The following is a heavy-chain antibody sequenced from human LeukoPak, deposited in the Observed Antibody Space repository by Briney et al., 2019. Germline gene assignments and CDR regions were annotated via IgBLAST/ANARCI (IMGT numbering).Heavy chain of an antibody. CDR2: IYYSGST. J-gene: IGHJ6*03. CDR1: GGSISSSSYY. D-gene: IGHD3-16*01. CDR3: ARETSQKGAHYMDV. V-gene: IGHV4-39*07. Sequence: PSETLSLTCTVSGGSISSSSYYWGWIRQPPGKGLEWVGSIYYSGSTYYNPSLKSRVTISVDTSKNQFSLKLSSVTAADTAVYYCARETSQKGAHYMDVWGKGTRVTISS.